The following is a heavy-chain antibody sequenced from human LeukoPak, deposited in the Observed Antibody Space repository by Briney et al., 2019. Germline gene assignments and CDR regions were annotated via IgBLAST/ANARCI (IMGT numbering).Heavy chain of an antibody. V-gene: IGHV3-30*01. D-gene: IGHD2-21*01. Sequence: PGGSLRLSCAASGFDFNSYALHWVRQAPGKGLESVAVISVNGRDKYYANSVKGRFSISRDNSKNTFSLQMNSLRVEDSASYYCATLVWCHKYLVACGSSEYWGQGTLVTVSS. J-gene: IGHJ4*02. CDR3: ATLVWCHKYLVACGSSEY. CDR1: GFDFNSYA. CDR2: ISVNGRDK.